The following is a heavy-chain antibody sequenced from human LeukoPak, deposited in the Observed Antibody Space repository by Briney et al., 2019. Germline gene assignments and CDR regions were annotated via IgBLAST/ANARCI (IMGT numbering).Heavy chain of an antibody. D-gene: IGHD2-2*01. J-gene: IGHJ4*02. CDR3: ARGEGGCSSTSCPQGY. V-gene: IGHV3-21*01. CDR2: ISSSSSYI. CDR1: GFTFSSYS. Sequence: GGSLRLSCAASGFTFSSYSMNWVRQAPGKGLEWASSISSSSSYIYYADSVKGRFTISRDNAKNSLYLQMNSLRAEDTAVYYCARGEGGCSSTSCPQGYWGQGTLVTVSS.